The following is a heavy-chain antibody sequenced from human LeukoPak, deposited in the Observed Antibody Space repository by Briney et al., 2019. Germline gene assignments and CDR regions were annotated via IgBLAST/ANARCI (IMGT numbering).Heavy chain of an antibody. D-gene: IGHD2-21*01. CDR3: VKDPRDTYGTNWFVS. Sequence: GGSLRLSCVASGFSFCNYAMSWVRQAPGKGLQWVSQISGTGGATWYAGFARDRFTISRDNSKKTLYLQMSGLRVEDTAMYYCVKDPRDTYGTNWFVSWGQGTLLIVSS. CDR1: GFSFCNYA. CDR2: ISGTGGAT. J-gene: IGHJ5*01. V-gene: IGHV3-23*01.